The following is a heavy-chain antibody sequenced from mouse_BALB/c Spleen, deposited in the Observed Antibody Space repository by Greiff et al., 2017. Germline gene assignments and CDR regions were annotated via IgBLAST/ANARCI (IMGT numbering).Heavy chain of an antibody. CDR3: AKNWDGDY. J-gene: IGHJ2*01. V-gene: IGHV1-4*01. CDR1: GYTFTSYT. D-gene: IGHD4-1*01. CDR2: INPSSGYT. Sequence: QVQLKESGAELARPGASVKMSCKASGYTFTSYTMHWVKQRPGQGLEWIGYINPSSGYTNYNQKFKDKATLTADKSSSTAYMQLSSLTSEDSAVYYCAKNWDGDYWGQGTTLTVSS.